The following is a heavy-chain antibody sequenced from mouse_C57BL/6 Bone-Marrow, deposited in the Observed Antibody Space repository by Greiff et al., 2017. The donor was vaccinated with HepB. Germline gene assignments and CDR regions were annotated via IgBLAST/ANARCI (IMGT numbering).Heavy chain of an antibody. Sequence: QVQLQQSGAELARPGASVKLSCKASGYTFTSYGIRWVKQRPGQGLEWIGEIYPRSGNTYYNEKFKGKTTLTADKSSSTAYMELRSLTSEDSAVYFCTPISAVVATNWGQGTTLTVSS. CDR3: TPISAVVATN. CDR2: IYPRSGNT. J-gene: IGHJ2*01. D-gene: IGHD1-1*01. V-gene: IGHV1-81*01. CDR1: GYTFTSYG.